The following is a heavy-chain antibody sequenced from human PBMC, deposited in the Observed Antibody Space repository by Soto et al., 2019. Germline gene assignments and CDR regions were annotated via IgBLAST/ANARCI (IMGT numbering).Heavy chain of an antibody. CDR2: IIPIFGTA. J-gene: IGHJ4*02. CDR3: ARTSGFSDIVVVPAGDY. V-gene: IGHV1-69*13. D-gene: IGHD2-2*01. Sequence: SVKVSCKASGGTFSSYAISWVRQAPGQGLEWMGGIIPIFGTANYAQKFQGRVTITADESTSTAYMELSSLRSEDTAVYYCARTSGFSDIVVVPAGDYWGQGTLVTVSS. CDR1: GGTFSSYA.